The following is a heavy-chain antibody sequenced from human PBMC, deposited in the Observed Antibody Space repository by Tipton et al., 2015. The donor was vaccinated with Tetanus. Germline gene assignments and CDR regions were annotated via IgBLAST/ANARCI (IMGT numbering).Heavy chain of an antibody. CDR1: GGSISSGDYF. CDR2: IYSSGSF. CDR3: ARGGPESRWYFDL. V-gene: IGHV4-61*08. Sequence: TLSLTCTVSGGSISSGDYFWSWIRQTPGKGLEWIGYIYSSGSFNYNPSLRSRVTLSVDTSQKQFSLNLRSMTAADTAVYYCARGGPESRWYFDLWGRGTLVTVSS. J-gene: IGHJ2*01.